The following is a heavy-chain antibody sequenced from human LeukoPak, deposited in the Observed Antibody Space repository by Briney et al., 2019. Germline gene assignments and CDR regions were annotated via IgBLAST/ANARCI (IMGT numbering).Heavy chain of an antibody. J-gene: IGHJ5*01. Sequence: SVKVSCKASGGTFSSYAISWVRQAPGQGLEWMGGIIPIFGTANYAQKFQGRVTITTDESTSTAYMELSSLRSEDTAVYYCARDRASSGWFDYWGQGTLVTVSS. D-gene: IGHD6-19*01. V-gene: IGHV1-69*05. CDR3: ARDRASSGWFDY. CDR2: IIPIFGTA. CDR1: GGTFSSYA.